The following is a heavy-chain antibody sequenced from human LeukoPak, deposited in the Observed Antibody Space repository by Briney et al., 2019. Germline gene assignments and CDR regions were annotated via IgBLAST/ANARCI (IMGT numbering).Heavy chain of an antibody. Sequence: PGGSLRLSCAASGFTVSSNYMSWVRQAPGKRLEWVSVIYSGGSTYYADSVKGRFTISRDNSKNTLNLQMNSLRAEDAAVYYCARGYSSDNWGQGTLVTVSS. D-gene: IGHD2-21*01. J-gene: IGHJ4*02. CDR2: IYSGGST. CDR3: ARGYSSDN. CDR1: GFTVSSNY. V-gene: IGHV3-66*01.